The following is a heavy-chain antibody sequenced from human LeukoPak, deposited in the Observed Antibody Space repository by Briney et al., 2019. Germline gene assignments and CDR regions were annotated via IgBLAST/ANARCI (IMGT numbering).Heavy chain of an antibody. CDR3: AREGGAPYYYGSSAYQSYGMDV. CDR2: ISYDGSNK. CDR1: GFTFSSYA. Sequence: GGSLRLSCAASGFTFSSYAMHRVRQAPGKGLEWVAVISYDGSNKYYADSVKGRFTISRDNSKNTLYLQMNSLRAEDTAVYYCAREGGAPYYYGSSAYQSYGMDVWGQGTTVTVSS. J-gene: IGHJ6*02. D-gene: IGHD3-22*01. V-gene: IGHV3-30-3*01.